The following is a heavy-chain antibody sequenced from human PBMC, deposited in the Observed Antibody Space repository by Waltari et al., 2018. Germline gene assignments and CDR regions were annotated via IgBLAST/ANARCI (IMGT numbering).Heavy chain of an antibody. Sequence: QVQLVQSGAEVKKPGASVKVSCKAYGSTFTGYYMHWVRQAPGQGLEWMGWINPNSGGTNYAQKFQGRVTMTRDTSISTAYMELSRLRSDDTAVYYCARISGSITIFGVGVDAFDIWGQGTMVTVSS. V-gene: IGHV1-2*02. CDR1: GSTFTGYY. CDR2: INPNSGGT. CDR3: ARISGSITIFGVGVDAFDI. D-gene: IGHD3-3*01. J-gene: IGHJ3*02.